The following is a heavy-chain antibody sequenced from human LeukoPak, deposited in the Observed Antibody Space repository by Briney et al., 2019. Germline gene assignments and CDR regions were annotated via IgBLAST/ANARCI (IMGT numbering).Heavy chain of an antibody. V-gene: IGHV4-39*01. Sequence: SETLSLTCTVSGASIRISNYYWGWIRQPPGKGLEWIASVYYTGTTYYNPSLKSRVTIFVETSKNQVSLRLSSVTAADTAVYYCARHSNYASGSTAKGLFDYWGQGTLVSVSS. CDR1: GASIRISNYY. CDR2: VYYTGTT. CDR3: ARHSNYASGSTAKGLFDY. D-gene: IGHD3-10*01. J-gene: IGHJ4*02.